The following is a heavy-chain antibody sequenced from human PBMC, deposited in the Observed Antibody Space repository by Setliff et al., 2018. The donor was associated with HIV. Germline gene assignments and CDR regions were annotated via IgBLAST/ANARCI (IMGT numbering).Heavy chain of an antibody. D-gene: IGHD3-10*01. V-gene: IGHV4-39*07. CDR3: ASPKERYYYGSGTNVREYYGMDV. Sequence: PPGKGLEWIGSIYYSGTTYYNPSLKSRITISVDTSKSQFSLKVNSVTAADTAVYYCASPKERYYYGSGTNVREYYGMDVWGQGTTVTVSS. J-gene: IGHJ6*02. CDR2: IYYSGTT.